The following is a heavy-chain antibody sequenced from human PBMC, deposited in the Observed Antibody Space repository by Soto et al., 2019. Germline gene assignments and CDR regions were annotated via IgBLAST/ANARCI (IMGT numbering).Heavy chain of an antibody. CDR2: INHSGST. J-gene: IGHJ4*02. Sequence: SETLSLTCAVYGGSFSGYYWSWIRQPPGKGLEWIGEINHSGSTNYNPSLKSRVTISVDTSKNQFSLKLSSVTAADTAVYYCARVSDIVATMEVFDYWGQGTLVTVSS. D-gene: IGHD5-12*01. CDR3: ARVSDIVATMEVFDY. CDR1: GGSFSGYY. V-gene: IGHV4-34*01.